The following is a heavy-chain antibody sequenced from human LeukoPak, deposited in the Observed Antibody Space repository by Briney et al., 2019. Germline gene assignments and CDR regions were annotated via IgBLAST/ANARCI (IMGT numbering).Heavy chain of an antibody. D-gene: IGHD1-26*01. Sequence: ASVKVSCEASGYTFTTYDINWVRRSPGQGLEWMGWMNPNSGDTGYSQTFQDRVTFTRNPSIGAAYMELSSLTLEDTAVYYCAREALGRSGAFDLWGQGTIVTVSS. CDR2: MNPNSGDT. CDR1: GYTFTTYD. V-gene: IGHV1-8*03. CDR3: AREALGRSGAFDL. J-gene: IGHJ3*01.